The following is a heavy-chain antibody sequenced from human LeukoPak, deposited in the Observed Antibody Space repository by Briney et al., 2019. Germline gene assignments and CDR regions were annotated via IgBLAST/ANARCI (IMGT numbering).Heavy chain of an antibody. D-gene: IGHD2-21*01. V-gene: IGHV3-15*01. CDR1: GFTFSNAW. CDR2: IKSKTDGGTT. Sequence: GGSLRLSCAASGFTFSNAWMSWVRQAPGKGLEWVGRIKSKTDGGTTDYAAPVKGRFTISRDDSKNTLYLQMNSLKTEDTAVYYCTTKRAYCGGDCYPGAFDIWGQGTMVTVSS. CDR3: TTKRAYCGGDCYPGAFDI. J-gene: IGHJ3*02.